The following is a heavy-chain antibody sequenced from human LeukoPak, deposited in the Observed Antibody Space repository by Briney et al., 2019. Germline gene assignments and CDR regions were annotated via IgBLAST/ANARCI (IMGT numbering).Heavy chain of an antibody. CDR2: ISPTYDI. CDR1: GFIFSSFA. J-gene: IGHJ4*02. D-gene: IGHD7-27*01. V-gene: IGHV3-48*02. Sequence: PGASLRLSCAASGFIFSSFAMNWVRQAPGKGLEWVSYISPTYDIYYSASVRGRFTISRDNAKNSLYLQMNSLRDEDTAVYYCARDHNWGFDYWGQGTLVAVSS. CDR3: ARDHNWGFDY.